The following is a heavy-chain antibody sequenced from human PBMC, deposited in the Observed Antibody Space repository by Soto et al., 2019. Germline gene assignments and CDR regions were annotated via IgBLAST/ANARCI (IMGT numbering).Heavy chain of an antibody. V-gene: IGHV3-30*18. D-gene: IGHD3-22*01. CDR1: GFTFSSYG. J-gene: IGHJ4*02. CDR2: ISYDGSNK. Sequence: PGGSLRLSCAASGFTFSSYGMHWVRQAPGKGLEWVAVISYDGSNKYYADSVKGRFTISRDNSKNTLYLQMNSLRAEGTAVYYCAKDYYDSSGYFYFDYWGQGTLVTVSS. CDR3: AKDYYDSSGYFYFDY.